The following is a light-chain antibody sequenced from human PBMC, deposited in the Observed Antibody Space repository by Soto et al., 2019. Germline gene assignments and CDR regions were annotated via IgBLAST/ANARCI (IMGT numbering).Light chain of an antibody. CDR1: QSVRSNY. CDR3: HQYGGSPYT. J-gene: IGKJ2*01. Sequence: EIVLTQSPGTLSLSPGERATLSCRASQSVRSNYLAWYQRKPGQAPRLLIYGASTMATGIPDRFSGTGSWTDFALTFSRLEPEDFAVYYCHQYGGSPYTFGQGTKLEIK. CDR2: GAS. V-gene: IGKV3-20*01.